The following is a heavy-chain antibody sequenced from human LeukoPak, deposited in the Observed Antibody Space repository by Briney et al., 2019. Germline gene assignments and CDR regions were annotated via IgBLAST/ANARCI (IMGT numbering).Heavy chain of an antibody. J-gene: IGHJ3*02. V-gene: IGHV4-39*01. CDR2: IYYSGST. CDR1: GGSISGSSYY. Sequence: SETLSLTCTVSGGSISGSSYYWGWIRQPPGKGLEWIGSIYYSGSTYYNPSLKSRVTISVDTSKNQFSLKLSSVTAADTAVYYCARQYYDILTGYSRGAFDIWGQGTMVTVSS. D-gene: IGHD3-9*01. CDR3: ARQYYDILTGYSRGAFDI.